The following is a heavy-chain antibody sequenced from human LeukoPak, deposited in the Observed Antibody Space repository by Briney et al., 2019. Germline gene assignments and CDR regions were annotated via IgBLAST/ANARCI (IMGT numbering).Heavy chain of an antibody. D-gene: IGHD2-8*01. CDR2: IYYSGST. V-gene: IGHV4-31*03. CDR1: GGSISSGGYY. J-gene: IGHJ4*02. Sequence: SETLSLTCTVSGGSISSGGYYWSWIRQHPGKGLEWIGYIYYSGSTYYNPSLKSRVTISVDTSKNQFSLKLSSVTAADTAVYFCAXAIGYCTNGVCPGFDYWGQGTLVTVSS. CDR3: AXAIGYCTNGVCPGFDY.